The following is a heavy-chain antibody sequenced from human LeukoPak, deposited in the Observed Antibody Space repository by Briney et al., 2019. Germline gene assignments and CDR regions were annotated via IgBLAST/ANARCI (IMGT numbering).Heavy chain of an antibody. CDR2: INPNSGGT. CDR3: AREPVDFWSGHYAFDI. D-gene: IGHD3-3*01. CDR1: GYTFTSYY. J-gene: IGHJ3*02. V-gene: IGHV1-2*02. Sequence: PVASVKVSCKASGYTFTSYYMHWVRQAPGQGLEWMGWINPNSGGTNYAQKFQGRVTMTRDTSISTAYMELSRLRSDDTAVYYCAREPVDFWSGHYAFDIWGQGTMVTVSS.